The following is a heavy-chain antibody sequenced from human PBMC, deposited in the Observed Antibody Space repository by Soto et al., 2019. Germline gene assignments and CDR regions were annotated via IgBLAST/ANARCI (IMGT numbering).Heavy chain of an antibody. J-gene: IGHJ4*02. CDR2: IIPILGIA. V-gene: IGHV1-69*02. D-gene: IGHD3-9*01. Sequence: SVKVSCKASGGTFSSYTISWVRQAPGQGLEWMGRIIPILGIANYAQKFQGRVTITADKSTSTAYMELSSLRSEDTAVYYCARAPYPKDYDILTGYYPEFDYWGQGTLVTVSS. CDR1: GGTFSSYT. CDR3: ARAPYPKDYDILTGYYPEFDY.